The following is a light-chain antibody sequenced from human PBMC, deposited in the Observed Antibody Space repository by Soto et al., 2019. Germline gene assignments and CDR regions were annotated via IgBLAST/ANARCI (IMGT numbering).Light chain of an antibody. CDR1: QNINNY. CDR2: DAS. V-gene: IGKV1-33*01. J-gene: IGKJ5*01. Sequence: DIQMTQSPCALSASVGDRVTITFQASQNINNYLNWYQQKPGRAPKLLIYDASNLEAGVPSRFRGSGSGTDFTFTISRLQPEDIATYYCQQYENLPTCGQGTRLEIK. CDR3: QQYENLPT.